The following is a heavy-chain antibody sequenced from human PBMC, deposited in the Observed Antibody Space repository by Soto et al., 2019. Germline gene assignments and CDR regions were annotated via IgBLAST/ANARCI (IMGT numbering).Heavy chain of an antibody. CDR2: ISYDGSNK. CDR3: AKDRRPNYYFGMDV. D-gene: IGHD6-25*01. V-gene: IGHV3-30*18. J-gene: IGHJ6*02. Sequence: QVQLVESGGGVVQPGRSLRLSCAASGFTFSSYGMHWFRQAPGKGLEWVAVISYDGSNKSYADSVKGRFTISRDNSKNTLYLQMNSLRAEDTAVYYCAKDRRPNYYFGMDVWGQGTTVTVSS. CDR1: GFTFSSYG.